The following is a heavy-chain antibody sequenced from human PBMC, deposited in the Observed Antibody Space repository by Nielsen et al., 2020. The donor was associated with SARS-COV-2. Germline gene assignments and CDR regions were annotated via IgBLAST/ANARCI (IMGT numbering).Heavy chain of an antibody. CDR2: FDPEDGET. J-gene: IGHJ6*02. D-gene: IGHD6-6*01. CDR1: GYTFTGYY. CDR3: ATDSIAARYYGMDV. Sequence: ASVKVSCKASGYTFTGYYMHWVRQAPGQGLEWMGGFDPEDGETIYAQKFQGRVTMTEDTSTDTAYMELSSLRSEDTAVYYCATDSIAARYYGMDVWGQGTTVTVSS. V-gene: IGHV1-24*01.